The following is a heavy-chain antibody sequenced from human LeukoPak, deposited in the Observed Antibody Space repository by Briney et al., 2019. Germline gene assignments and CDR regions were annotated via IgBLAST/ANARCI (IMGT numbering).Heavy chain of an antibody. CDR2: IYYSGST. J-gene: IGHJ4*02. V-gene: IGHV4-59*08. D-gene: IGHD4/OR15-4a*01. CDR3: ARHVRGRCFFDY. Sequence: SETLSLTCTVSGGSISSYYWSWIRQPPGKGLEWIGYIYYSGSTNYNPSLKSRVTISVDTSKNQFSLKLSSVTAADTAVYYCARHVRGRCFFDYWGQGTLVTVSS. CDR1: GGSISSYY.